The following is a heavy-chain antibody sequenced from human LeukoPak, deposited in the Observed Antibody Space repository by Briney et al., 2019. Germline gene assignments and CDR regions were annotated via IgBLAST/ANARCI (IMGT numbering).Heavy chain of an antibody. D-gene: IGHD6-6*01. Sequence: ASVTLSCTASGYTFTSYYMHWVRQAPGQGLEWMGIINSSGGSTSYAEKVQGRVTMTRDTSKSTVYMELSSLTADVTALYYSARHSYRARNYKWLDPRGQGAMVTVSS. CDR2: INSSGGST. V-gene: IGHV1-46*04. J-gene: IGHJ5*02. CDR1: GYTFTSYY. CDR3: ARHSYRARNYKWLDP.